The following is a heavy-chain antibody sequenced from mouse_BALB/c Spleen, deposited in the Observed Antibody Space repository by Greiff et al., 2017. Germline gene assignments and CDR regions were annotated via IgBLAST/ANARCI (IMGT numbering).Heavy chain of an antibody. CDR3: ARHITTVVAENYFDY. CDR1: GFAFSSYD. J-gene: IGHJ2*01. D-gene: IGHD1-1*01. V-gene: IGHV5-12-1*01. CDR2: ISSGGGST. Sequence: EVNLVESGGGLVKPGGSLKLSCAASGFAFSSYDMSWVRQTPEKRLEWVAYISSGGGSTYYPDTVKGRFTISRDNAKNTLYLQMSSLKSEDTAMYYCARHITTVVAENYFDYWGQGTTLTVSS.